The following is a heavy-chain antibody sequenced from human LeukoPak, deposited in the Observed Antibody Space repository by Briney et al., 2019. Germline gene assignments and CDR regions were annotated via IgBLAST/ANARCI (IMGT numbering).Heavy chain of an antibody. D-gene: IGHD2-21*02. Sequence: GGSLRLSCAASGFTFSSYSMNWVRQAPGRGLEWVSSVSSSSSYIYYADSVKGRFTISRDNAKNSLYLQMGSLRTEDMAVYYCARAASVTAESAFGSWGQGTLVTVSS. J-gene: IGHJ5*02. CDR3: ARAASVTAESAFGS. CDR1: GFTFSSYS. CDR2: VSSSSSYI. V-gene: IGHV3-21*01.